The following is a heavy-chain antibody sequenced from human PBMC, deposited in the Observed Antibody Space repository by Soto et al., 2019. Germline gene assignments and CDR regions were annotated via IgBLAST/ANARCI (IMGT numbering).Heavy chain of an antibody. J-gene: IGHJ4*02. Sequence: GGSLRLSCAASGLTFSSYAMSWVRQAPGKGLEWVSHISNSGRSTKYADSAKGRFTISRDNSKNTLYLQMNSLRAEDTAIYYCAKDALAYYDFWSWGQGTLVTVSS. CDR2: ISNSGRST. CDR1: GLTFSSYA. V-gene: IGHV3-23*01. CDR3: AKDALAYYDFWS. D-gene: IGHD3-3*01.